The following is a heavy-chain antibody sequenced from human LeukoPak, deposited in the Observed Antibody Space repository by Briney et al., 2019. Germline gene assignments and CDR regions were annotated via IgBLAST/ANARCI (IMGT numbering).Heavy chain of an antibody. V-gene: IGHV4-34*01. J-gene: IGHJ6*02. CDR2: INHSGST. Sequence: PSETLSLTCAVYGGSFSGYYWSWIRQPPGKGLEWIGEINHSGSTNYNPSLTSRVTISVDTSKNQFSLKLSSVTAADTAVYYCARVRSYYYGMGVWGQGTTVTVSS. CDR1: GGSFSGYY. CDR3: ARVRSYYYGMGV.